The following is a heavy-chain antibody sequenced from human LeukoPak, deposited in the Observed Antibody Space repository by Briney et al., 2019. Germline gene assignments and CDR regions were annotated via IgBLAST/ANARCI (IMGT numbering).Heavy chain of an antibody. CDR1: GGSISSSSYY. V-gene: IGHV4-39*01. CDR2: IYYSGST. J-gene: IGHJ4*02. Sequence: SETLSLTCTVSGGSISSSSYYWGWIRQPPGKGLEWIGSIYYSGSTYYNPSLKSRVTIPVDTSKNQFSLKLSSVTAADTAVYYCARNYYDSSGYYYGLPFDYWGQGTPVTVSS. D-gene: IGHD3-22*01. CDR3: ARNYYDSSGYYYGLPFDY.